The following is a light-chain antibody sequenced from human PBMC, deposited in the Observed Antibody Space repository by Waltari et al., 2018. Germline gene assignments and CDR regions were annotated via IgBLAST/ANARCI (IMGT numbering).Light chain of an antibody. CDR1: NNDIGSYNL. Sequence: QSALTQPASVSGSPGQSITISCTGTNNDIGSYNLVSWYQQHPGKAPKGIIFEVNKRPSGVSNRFSGSKSGNTASLTVAGLHPEDEADYYCCSYAGTPRVVFGGGTKLTVL. CDR2: EVN. J-gene: IGLJ2*01. V-gene: IGLV2-23*02. CDR3: CSYAGTPRVV.